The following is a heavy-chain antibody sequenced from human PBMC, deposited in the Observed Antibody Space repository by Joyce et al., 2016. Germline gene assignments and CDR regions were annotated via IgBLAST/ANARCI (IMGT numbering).Heavy chain of an antibody. Sequence: QLLLQESGPGLVKTSQTLSLTCAVSGDSFTTGGYAWNWIRQPPGKGLEWIGDIYQSGNTHFTPSLQSGVTISLDRSKSQFSLKLSSVTAADTAVYYCARAPRGPGYFDSWGQGTLVTVSS. CDR1: GDSFTTGGYA. J-gene: IGHJ4*02. CDR3: ARAPRGPGYFDS. CDR2: IYQSGNT. V-gene: IGHV4-30-2*01. D-gene: IGHD3-10*01.